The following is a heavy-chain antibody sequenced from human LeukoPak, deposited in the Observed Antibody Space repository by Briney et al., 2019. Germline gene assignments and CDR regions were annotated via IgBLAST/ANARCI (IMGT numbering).Heavy chain of an antibody. Sequence: GGSLRLSCAASGFTFSSYGMHWVRQAPGKGLEWVAVIWYDGSNKYYADSVKGRFTISRDNSKNTLYLQMNSLRAEDTAVYYCARQRLAIPNWFGPWGQGTLVTVSS. D-gene: IGHD6-25*01. CDR1: GFTFSSYG. V-gene: IGHV3-33*01. CDR2: IWYDGSNK. CDR3: ARQRLAIPNWFGP. J-gene: IGHJ5*02.